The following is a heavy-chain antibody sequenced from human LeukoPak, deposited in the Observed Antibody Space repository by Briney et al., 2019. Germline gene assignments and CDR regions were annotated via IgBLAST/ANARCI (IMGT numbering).Heavy chain of an antibody. D-gene: IGHD6-19*01. V-gene: IGHV3-23*01. CDR2: ISGSGGST. Sequence: GGSLRLSCAASGFTFSSYSMNWVRQAPGKGLEWVSAISGSGGSTYYADSVKGRFTISRDNSKNTLYLQMNSLRAEDTAVYYCAKYSSGWYSPFDYWGQGTLVTVST. J-gene: IGHJ4*02. CDR1: GFTFSSYS. CDR3: AKYSSGWYSPFDY.